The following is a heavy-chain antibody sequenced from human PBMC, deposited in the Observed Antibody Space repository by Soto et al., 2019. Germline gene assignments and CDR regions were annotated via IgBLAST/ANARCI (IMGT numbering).Heavy chain of an antibody. D-gene: IGHD6-19*01. V-gene: IGHV3-21*01. CDR3: VRSSGCPDY. J-gene: IGHJ4*02. CDR1: GFTFSSYS. CDR2: ISNRSSTI. Sequence: PGGSLRLSCAASGFTFSSYSMNWVRQAPGKGLEWVSFISNRSSTIYYADSVKGRFTISRDNAKNTLYLQMNSLRAEDTAVYYCVRSSGCPDYWGQGTLVTVSS.